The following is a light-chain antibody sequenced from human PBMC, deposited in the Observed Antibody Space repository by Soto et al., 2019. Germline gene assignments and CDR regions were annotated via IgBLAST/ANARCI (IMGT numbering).Light chain of an antibody. Sequence: IVLIQSTANMSLSPWARATLSCRASQSVGSYLAWYQHKPGQAPRLLISDASNRATGIAPRFRGSGSGTDFTLTISSCEPEDFAVYICQQRSNWPPTVGQGTRLEI. J-gene: IGKJ5*01. CDR3: QQRSNWPPT. CDR2: DAS. V-gene: IGKV3-11*01. CDR1: QSVGSY.